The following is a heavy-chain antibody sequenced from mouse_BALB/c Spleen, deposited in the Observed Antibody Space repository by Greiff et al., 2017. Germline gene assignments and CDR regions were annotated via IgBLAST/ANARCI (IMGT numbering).Heavy chain of an antibody. CDR1: GFTFSSYC. CDR3: AREYSFAY. V-gene: IGHV5-6-3*01. Sequence: EVKLMESGGGLVQPGGSLKLSCAASGFTFSSYCMSWVRQTPDKRLELVATINSNGGSTYYPDSVKGRFTISRDNAKNTLYLQMSSLKSEDTAMYYCAREYSFAYWGQGTLVTVSA. CDR2: INSNGGST. J-gene: IGHJ3*01.